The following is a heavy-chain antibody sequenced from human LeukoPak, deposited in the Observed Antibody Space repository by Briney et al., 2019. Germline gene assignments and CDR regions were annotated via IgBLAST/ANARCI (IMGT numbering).Heavy chain of an antibody. Sequence: GGSLRLSCAASGFTVSSNYMSWVRQAPGKGLEWVSVIYSGGSTYYADSVKGRFTISRDNSKNTLYLQMNSLRAEDTAVYYCARVDSGYGPIANYWGQGTLVTVSS. CDR1: GFTVSSNY. CDR2: IYSGGST. V-gene: IGHV3-53*01. J-gene: IGHJ4*02. D-gene: IGHD5-12*01. CDR3: ARVDSGYGPIANY.